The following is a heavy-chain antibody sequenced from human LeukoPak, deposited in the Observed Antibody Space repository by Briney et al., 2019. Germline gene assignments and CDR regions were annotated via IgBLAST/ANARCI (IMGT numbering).Heavy chain of an antibody. CDR1: GGSISTSNYY. V-gene: IGHV4-39*07. J-gene: IGHJ1*01. D-gene: IGHD5-12*01. CDR2: IFYSGST. CDR3: ARRAGRGYSGQTLTYFQH. Sequence: PSETLSLTCTVSGGSISTSNYYWGWIRQPPGKGLEWIGNIFYSGSTYYSPSLKSRVTISLGTSRNQFSLKLSSMTAADTAVYYCARRAGRGYSGQTLTYFQHWGQGTLVTVSS.